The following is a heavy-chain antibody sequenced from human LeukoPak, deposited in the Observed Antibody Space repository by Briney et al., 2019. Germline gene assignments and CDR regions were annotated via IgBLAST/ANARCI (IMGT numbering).Heavy chain of an antibody. J-gene: IGHJ5*02. CDR3: ARPRSTESGSYNWFDP. Sequence: SVKVSCKVSGYTLTELSMHWVRQAPGKGLEGMGGFDPEDGETIYAQKFQGRVTMTEDTLTDTAYMELSSLRSADTAVYYCARPRSTESGSYNWFDPWGEGTLVTVSS. CDR2: FDPEDGET. D-gene: IGHD1-26*01. CDR1: GYTLTELS. V-gene: IGHV1-24*01.